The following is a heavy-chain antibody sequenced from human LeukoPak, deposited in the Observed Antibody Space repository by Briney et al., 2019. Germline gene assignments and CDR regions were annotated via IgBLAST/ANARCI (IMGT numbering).Heavy chain of an antibody. D-gene: IGHD1-26*01. CDR1: GFTFSSYG. V-gene: IGHV3-48*01. CDR2: ISSSSSTI. J-gene: IGHJ3*02. Sequence: GGPLRLSCAASGFTFSSYGTNWVRQAPGKGLEWVSYISSSSSTIYYADSVKGRFTISRDNAKKSLYLQMNSLRAEDTAVYYCARDTTGGAFDIWGQGTMVTVSS. CDR3: ARDTTGGAFDI.